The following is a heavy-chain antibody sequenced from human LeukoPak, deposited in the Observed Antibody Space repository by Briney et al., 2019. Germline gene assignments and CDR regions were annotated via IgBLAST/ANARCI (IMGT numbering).Heavy chain of an antibody. CDR3: ARDARGWGYCSSTSCTGFDY. Sequence: ASVKVSCKASGYTFTSYGISWVRQAPGQGLEWMGWISAYNGNTDYAQKLQGRVTMTTDTSTSTAYMELRSLRSDATAVYYCARDARGWGYCSSTSCTGFDYWGQGTLVTVSS. J-gene: IGHJ4*02. V-gene: IGHV1-18*04. CDR1: GYTFTSYG. D-gene: IGHD2-2*01. CDR2: ISAYNGNT.